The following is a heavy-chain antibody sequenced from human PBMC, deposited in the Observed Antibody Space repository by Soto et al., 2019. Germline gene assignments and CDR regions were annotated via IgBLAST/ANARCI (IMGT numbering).Heavy chain of an antibody. J-gene: IGHJ6*02. CDR3: ERSRGYCSGGSCYSGSYYYYGMDV. V-gene: IGHV3-33*01. CDR1: GFTFSSYV. Sequence: PGGSLRLSCAASGFTFSSYVMHWVRQAPGKGLEWVAVIWYDGSNKYYADSVKGRFTISRDNSKNTLYLQMNSLRAEDTAVYYCERSRGYCSGGSCYSGSYYYYGMDVWGQGPTVTVS. D-gene: IGHD2-15*01. CDR2: IWYDGSNK.